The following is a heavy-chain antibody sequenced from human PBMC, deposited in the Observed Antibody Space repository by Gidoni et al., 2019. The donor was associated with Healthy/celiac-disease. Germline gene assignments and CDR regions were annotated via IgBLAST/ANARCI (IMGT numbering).Heavy chain of an antibody. V-gene: IGHV4-39*01. D-gene: IGHD6-6*01. Sequence: QLQLQESGPGLVKPSETLSLTCTVPGGSISSSSYYWGWIRQPPGKGLEWIGSIYYSGSTYYNPSLKSRVTISVDTSKNQFSLKLSSVTAADTAVYYCARHMRRIQLGAFDIWGQGTMVTVSS. CDR2: IYYSGST. CDR3: ARHMRRIQLGAFDI. J-gene: IGHJ3*02. CDR1: GGSISSSSYY.